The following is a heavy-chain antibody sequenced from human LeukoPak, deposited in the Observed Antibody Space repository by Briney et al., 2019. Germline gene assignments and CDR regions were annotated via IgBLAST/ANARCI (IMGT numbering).Heavy chain of an antibody. CDR2: INPNSGDT. CDR3: ARANFLYCSSTTCLFDY. J-gene: IGHJ4*02. Sequence: GASVKVSCKASGYSFTNYYMHWVRQAPGQGFEWMGSINPNSGDTNYAQKFQGRVTMTRDTSISTAHMELSRLRSDDTAVYYCARANFLYCSSTTCLFDYWGQGTLVIVSS. D-gene: IGHD2-2*01. CDR1: GYSFTNYY. V-gene: IGHV1-2*02.